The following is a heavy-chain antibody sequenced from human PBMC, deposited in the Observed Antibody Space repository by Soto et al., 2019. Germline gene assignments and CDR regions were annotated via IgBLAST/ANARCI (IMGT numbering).Heavy chain of an antibody. J-gene: IGHJ5*02. Sequence: GGSLRLSCAASGFMFSTTDMSWVRQAPGRGLEWLTTIEGSGEITYYADSVKGRFTISRDNSKSTVYLQMDSLTADDTAVYFCVKNSGWFNTWGQGTPVTVSS. CDR3: VKNSGWFNT. CDR2: IEGSGEIT. V-gene: IGHV3-23*01. CDR1: GFMFSTTD. D-gene: IGHD3-10*01.